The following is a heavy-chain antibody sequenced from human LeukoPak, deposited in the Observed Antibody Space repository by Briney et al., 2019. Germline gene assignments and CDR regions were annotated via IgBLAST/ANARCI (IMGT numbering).Heavy chain of an antibody. Sequence: GGSLRLSCAASGFTFSSYAMSWVRQAPGKGLEWVSAISGSGGSTYYADSVKGRFTISRDNSKNTLFLQMNSLRAEDTAVYYCAKDLRGTFIGDFDSWGQGTLVTVSS. CDR2: ISGSGGST. D-gene: IGHD1-26*01. CDR1: GFTFSSYA. V-gene: IGHV3-23*01. J-gene: IGHJ4*02. CDR3: AKDLRGTFIGDFDS.